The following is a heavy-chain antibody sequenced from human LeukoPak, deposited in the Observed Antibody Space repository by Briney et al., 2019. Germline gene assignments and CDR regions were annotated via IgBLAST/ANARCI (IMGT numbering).Heavy chain of an antibody. D-gene: IGHD2-8*01. CDR1: GFTFIDFR. V-gene: IGHV3-48*02. Sequence: PGGSLRPSFAPPGFTFIDFRMDWVRPAPGKGLEWVSYISSSSSIIYYADSVKGRFTISRDNAKNSLYLQMSSLRDEDTAVYYCARELSMDVWGQGTTVTVSS. J-gene: IGHJ6*02. CDR3: ARELSMDV. CDR2: ISSSSSII.